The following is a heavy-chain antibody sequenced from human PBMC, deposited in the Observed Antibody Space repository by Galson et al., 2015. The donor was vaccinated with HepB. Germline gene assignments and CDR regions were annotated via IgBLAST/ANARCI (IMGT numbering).Heavy chain of an antibody. Sequence: SLRLSCAASGFTFSNTWMSWVRQAPGKGLEWVGRIKSKTDGGTTDYAAPVKGRFTISRDDSKNTLYLQMNSLKTEDTAVYYCTTDFAAAPDYYYYYYMDVWGKGTTVTVSS. V-gene: IGHV3-15*01. D-gene: IGHD2-2*01. CDR1: GFTFSNTW. J-gene: IGHJ6*03. CDR3: TTDFAAAPDYYYYYYMDV. CDR2: IKSKTDGGTT.